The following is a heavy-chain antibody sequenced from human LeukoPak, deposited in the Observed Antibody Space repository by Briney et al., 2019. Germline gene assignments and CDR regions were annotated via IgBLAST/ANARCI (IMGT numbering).Heavy chain of an antibody. CDR3: ARESPRTFDI. J-gene: IGHJ3*02. V-gene: IGHV3-48*03. CDR2: ISSSGSTI. Sequence: GGSLRLSCAASGFTFSSYEMNWVRQAPGKGLEWVSYISSSGSTIYYADSVKGRFNISRDNAKTSLYLQMNSLRAEDTAVYYCARESPRTFDIWGQGTMVTVSS. CDR1: GFTFSSYE.